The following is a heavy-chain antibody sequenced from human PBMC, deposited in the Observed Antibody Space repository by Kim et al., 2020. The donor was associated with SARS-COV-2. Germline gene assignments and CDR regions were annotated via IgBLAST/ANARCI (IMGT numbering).Heavy chain of an antibody. V-gene: IGHV3-7*01. J-gene: IGHJ1*01. CDR1: GFTFSSYW. Sequence: GGSLRLSCAASGFTFSSYWMSWVRQAPGKGLEWVANIKQDGSEKYYVDSVKGRFTISRDNAKNSLYLQMNSLRAEDTAVYYCARLYSSSPIAVAGTAYFQHWGQGTLVTVSS. CDR3: ARLYSSSPIAVAGTAYFQH. D-gene: IGHD6-19*01. CDR2: IKQDGSEK.